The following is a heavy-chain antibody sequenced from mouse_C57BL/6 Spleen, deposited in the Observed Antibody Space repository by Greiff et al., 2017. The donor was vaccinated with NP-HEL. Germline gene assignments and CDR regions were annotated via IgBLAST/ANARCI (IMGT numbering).Heavy chain of an antibody. V-gene: IGHV1-26*01. CDR3: AGGSSPFDY. D-gene: IGHD1-1*01. CDR1: GYTFTDYY. J-gene: IGHJ2*01. Sequence: EVQLQQSGPELVKPGASVKISCKASGYTFTDYYMNWVKQSHGKSLEWIGDINPNNGGTSYNQKFKGKATLTVDKSSSTAYMELRSLTSEDSAVYYCAGGSSPFDYWGQGTTLTVSS. CDR2: INPNNGGT.